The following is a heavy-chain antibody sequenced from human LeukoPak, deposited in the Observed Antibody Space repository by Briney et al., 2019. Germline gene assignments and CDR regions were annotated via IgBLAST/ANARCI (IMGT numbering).Heavy chain of an antibody. CDR1: GGSIRGYY. J-gene: IGHJ6*03. CDR3: AVGATHYYMDV. CDR2: IYYSGST. Sequence: SETLSLTCTVSGGSIRGYYWSWVRQPPGKGLEWIAYIYYSGSTNYNPSLKSRVTISLDTSKNQFSLKLSSVTAADTAVYYCAVGATHYYMDVWGKGTTVAVSS. V-gene: IGHV4-59*08. D-gene: IGHD3-16*01.